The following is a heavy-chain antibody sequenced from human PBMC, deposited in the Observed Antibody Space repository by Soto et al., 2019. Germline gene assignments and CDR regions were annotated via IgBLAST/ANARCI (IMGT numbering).Heavy chain of an antibody. D-gene: IGHD1-1*01. V-gene: IGHV4-39*01. CDR3: ARGTVTASSYTTDFDY. Sequence: KPSETLSLTCTVSGGAISSSSYYWGWICQPPGKGLEWIGSIYYTGTTYYNPSLKSRVTISVDTSKNQFSLKLTSVTAADTALYYCARGTVTASSYTTDFDYWGQGTLVTVSS. CDR1: GGAISSSSYY. CDR2: IYYTGTT. J-gene: IGHJ4*02.